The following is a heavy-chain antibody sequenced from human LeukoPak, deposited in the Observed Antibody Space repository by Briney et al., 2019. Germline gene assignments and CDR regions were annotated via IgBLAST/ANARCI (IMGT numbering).Heavy chain of an antibody. CDR1: GYTLTELS. D-gene: IGHD3-22*01. CDR2: FDPEDGET. CDR3: ATSISYYYDSSGSDY. V-gene: IGHV1-24*01. J-gene: IGHJ4*02. Sequence: ASVKVSCKVSGYTLTELSMHWVRQAPGKGLEWMGGFDPEDGETIYAQKFQGRVTMTEDTSTDTAYMELSSLRPEDTAVYYCATSISYYYDSSGSDYWGQGTLVTVSS.